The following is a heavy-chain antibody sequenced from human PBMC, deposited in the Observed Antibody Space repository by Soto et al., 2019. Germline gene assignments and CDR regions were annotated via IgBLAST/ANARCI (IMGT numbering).Heavy chain of an antibody. D-gene: IGHD2-8*01. Sequence: ASVKVSCKASGYSFTDYHIHWVRQAPGQGLEWLGRINPKSGGTSTAQKFQGWVTMTTDTSISTASMELTGPTSDDTAIYYCARGDSTDCSNGVCSFFYNHDMDVWGQGTTVTVSS. CDR1: GYSFTDYH. CDR3: ARGDSTDCSNGVCSFFYNHDMDV. CDR2: INPKSGGT. J-gene: IGHJ6*02. V-gene: IGHV1-2*04.